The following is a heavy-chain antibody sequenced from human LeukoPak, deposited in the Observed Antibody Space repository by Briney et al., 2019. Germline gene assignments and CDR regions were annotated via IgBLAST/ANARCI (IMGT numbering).Heavy chain of an antibody. CDR1: GGSISSYY. Sequence: SETLSFTCTVSGGSISSYYWSWIRQPPGKGLEWIGYIYYSGSTNYNPSLKSRVTISVDTSKNQFSLKLSSVTAADTAVYYCARLSSGSRSDAFDIWGQGTMVTVSS. D-gene: IGHD3-22*01. V-gene: IGHV4-59*01. CDR3: ARLSSGSRSDAFDI. J-gene: IGHJ3*02. CDR2: IYYSGST.